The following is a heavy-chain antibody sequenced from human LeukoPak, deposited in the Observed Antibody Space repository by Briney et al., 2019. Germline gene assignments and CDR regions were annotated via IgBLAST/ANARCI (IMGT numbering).Heavy chain of an antibody. V-gene: IGHV1-18*01. Sequence: ASVKVSCKASGYTFTSYGISWVRQAPGQGLEWMGWISPYSGNTNYAQKLQGRVTMTTDTSTSTAYMELRSLRSDDTAVYYCARDRSGYVPDYWGQGTLVTVSS. CDR3: ARDRSGYVPDY. D-gene: IGHD5-12*01. CDR1: GYTFTSYG. CDR2: ISPYSGNT. J-gene: IGHJ4*02.